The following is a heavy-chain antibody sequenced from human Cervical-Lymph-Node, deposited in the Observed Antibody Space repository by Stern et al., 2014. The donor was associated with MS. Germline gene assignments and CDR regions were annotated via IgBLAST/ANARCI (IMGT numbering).Heavy chain of an antibody. Sequence: QLQLQESGPGLVKPSETLSLTCTVSGGSIRTFSWSWIRQPPGRGLEWIGCFYYNGTTTHNPSLKSRVTMSVDTSKSQLSLRLHSVTAADTAVYYCARHSVGVKDFDSWGQGTLVTVSS. CDR2: FYYNGTT. V-gene: IGHV4-59*01. D-gene: IGHD4-23*01. CDR3: ARHSVGVKDFDS. CDR1: GGSIRTFS. J-gene: IGHJ4*02.